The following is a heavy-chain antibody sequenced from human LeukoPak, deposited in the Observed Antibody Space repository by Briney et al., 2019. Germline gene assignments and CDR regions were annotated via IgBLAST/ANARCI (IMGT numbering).Heavy chain of an antibody. V-gene: IGHV3-7*03. Sequence: AGGSLRLSCAASGFTFSTYWMSWVRQAAGKGLEWVANVKQDGREKYYVDSVKGRFTISRDNAENSLYLQMNSLRAEDTAVYYCARVLGSGYFYGMDVWGKGTTVTVSS. CDR2: VKQDGREK. D-gene: IGHD3-10*01. CDR3: ARVLGSGYFYGMDV. J-gene: IGHJ6*04. CDR1: GFTFSTYW.